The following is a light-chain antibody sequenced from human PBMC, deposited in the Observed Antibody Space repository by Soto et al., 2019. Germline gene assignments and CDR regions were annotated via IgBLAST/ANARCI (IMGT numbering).Light chain of an antibody. Sequence: DVLMTQSPSSLSASVGDRVTITCQASQDINNYLNWYQQKPGEAPKLLIHDASNLETGVPLRFIGSGSGTEFTFTISSLQPEDIATYYCQQCDNLPYTFGQGTKLEMK. V-gene: IGKV1-33*01. CDR1: QDINNY. J-gene: IGKJ2*01. CDR3: QQCDNLPYT. CDR2: DAS.